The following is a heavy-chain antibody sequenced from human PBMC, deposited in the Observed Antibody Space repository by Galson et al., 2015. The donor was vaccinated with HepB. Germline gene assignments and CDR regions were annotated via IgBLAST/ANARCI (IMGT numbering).Heavy chain of an antibody. V-gene: IGHV2-5*01. CDR2: IYWNDDK. Sequence: VGVGWIRQPPGKALEWLALIYWNDDKRYSPSLKSRLTITKDTSKNQVVLTMTNMDPVDTVTYYCAHSGARFGWYYFDYWGQGTLVTVSS. J-gene: IGHJ4*02. CDR3: AHSGARFGWYYFDY. D-gene: IGHD3-16*01. CDR1: VG.